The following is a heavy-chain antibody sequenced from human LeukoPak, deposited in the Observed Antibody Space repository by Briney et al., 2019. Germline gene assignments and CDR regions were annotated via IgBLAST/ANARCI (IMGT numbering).Heavy chain of an antibody. CDR1: GGSISSGGYY. Sequence: SQTLSLTCTVSGGSISSGGYYWSWIRQHPGKGLEWIGYIYYSGSAYYDPSLKSRVTISVDTSKNQFSLKLSSVTAADTAVYYCARAQGYSAKNNWFDPWGQGTLVTVSS. CDR2: IYYSGSA. CDR3: ARAQGYSAKNNWFDP. J-gene: IGHJ5*02. V-gene: IGHV4-31*03. D-gene: IGHD6-13*01.